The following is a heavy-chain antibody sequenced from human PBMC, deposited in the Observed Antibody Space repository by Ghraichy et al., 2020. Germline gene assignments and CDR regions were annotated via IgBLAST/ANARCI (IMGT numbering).Heavy chain of an antibody. V-gene: IGHV4-34*01. CDR2: INHSGST. CDR3: AGGGSCCTRSLDYYYGMDV. J-gene: IGHJ6*02. D-gene: IGHD2-15*01. CDR1: GGSFSGYY. Sequence: SETLSLTCAVYGGSFSGYYWSWIRQPPGKGLEWIGEINHSGSTNYNPSLKSRVTISVDTSKNQFSLKLSSVTAADTAVYYCAGGGSCCTRSLDYYYGMDVWGQGTTVTVSS.